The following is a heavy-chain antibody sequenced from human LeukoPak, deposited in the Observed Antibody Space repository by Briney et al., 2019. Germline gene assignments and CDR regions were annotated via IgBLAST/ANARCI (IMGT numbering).Heavy chain of an antibody. V-gene: IGHV3-7*05. Sequence: GGSLRLSCAASGFDFSSYWMSWVRQAPGKGLEWVANIEQDGGEKFYVDSVKGRFTSSRDNAKNSLYLQMNSLRAEDTAVYYCARGGANFEYWGQGTLVTVSS. CDR1: GFDFSSYW. CDR2: IEQDGGEK. CDR3: ARGGANFEY. J-gene: IGHJ4*02. D-gene: IGHD4/OR15-4a*01.